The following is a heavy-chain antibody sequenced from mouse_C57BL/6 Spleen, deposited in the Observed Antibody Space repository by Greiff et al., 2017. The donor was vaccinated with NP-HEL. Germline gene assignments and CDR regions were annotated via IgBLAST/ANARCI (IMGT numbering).Heavy chain of an antibody. V-gene: IGHV5-17*01. Sequence: EVKLMESGGGLVKPGGSLKLSCAASGFTFSDYGMHWVRQAPEKGLEWVAYISSGSSTIYYADTVKGRFTISRDNAKNTLFLQMTSLRSEDTAMYYCARESAFHYYGSVFAYWGQGTLVTVSA. D-gene: IGHD1-1*01. CDR2: ISSGSSTI. J-gene: IGHJ3*01. CDR1: GFTFSDYG. CDR3: ARESAFHYYGSVFAY.